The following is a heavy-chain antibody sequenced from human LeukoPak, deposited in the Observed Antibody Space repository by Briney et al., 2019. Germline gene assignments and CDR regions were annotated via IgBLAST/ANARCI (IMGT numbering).Heavy chain of an antibody. CDR1: GGSISSTNW. Sequence: SETLSLTCGVPGGSISSTNWWSWVRQPPGQGLGWIGEISMTGETNHNPSISGRATMSLDGSRNQHPRSLTSVAAADTAIYNGSGESGAVCPIGYWGQGTLVIVPP. CDR3: SGESGAVCPIGY. CDR2: ISMTGET. J-gene: IGHJ4*02. D-gene: IGHD1-26*01. V-gene: IGHV4-4*02.